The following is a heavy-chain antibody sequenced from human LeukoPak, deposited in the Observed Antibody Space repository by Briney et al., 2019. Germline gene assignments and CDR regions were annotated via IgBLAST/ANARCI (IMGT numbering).Heavy chain of an antibody. J-gene: IGHJ4*02. Sequence: SETLSLTCTVSGGSISSYYWSWIRQPAGKGLEWIGRIYTSGSTNYNPSLKSRVTMSVDTSKNQFSLKLSSVTAADTAVYYCARDFFDSRGYTYIDSWGQGTLVSVSS. CDR1: GGSISSYY. D-gene: IGHD3-22*01. V-gene: IGHV4-4*07. CDR3: ARDFFDSRGYTYIDS. CDR2: IYTSGST.